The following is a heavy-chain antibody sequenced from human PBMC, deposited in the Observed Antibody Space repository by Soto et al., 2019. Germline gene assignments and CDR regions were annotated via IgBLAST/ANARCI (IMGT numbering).Heavy chain of an antibody. J-gene: IGHJ6*03. CDR3: ARVAGCSGGSCYMDD. CDR1: GFTFCSYS. Sequence: EVQVVESGGGLVKPGGSLRLSCAASGFTFCSYSLNWVRQAPGKGLEWVSSISSSSSQIYYADSVKGRFTISRDNGKTSLYLQMNGQRAEDTAVYYCARVAGCSGGSCYMDDGGKGTTVTVSS. D-gene: IGHD2-15*01. CDR2: ISSSSSQI. V-gene: IGHV3-21*01.